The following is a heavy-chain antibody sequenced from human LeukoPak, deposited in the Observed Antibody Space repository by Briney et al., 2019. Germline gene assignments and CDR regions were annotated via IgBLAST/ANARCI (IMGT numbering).Heavy chain of an antibody. CDR2: ISTDNGDT. V-gene: IGHV1-18*01. Sequence: GASVKVSCKSFGYTFSTYGISWVRQAPGQWLEWMGWISTDNGDTTYAQKFQGRVTMTTDTSTGTAYMELRSLRSDDTAVYYCAREGLGELTLDCWGQGTLVTVSS. J-gene: IGHJ4*02. CDR3: AREGLGELTLDC. CDR1: GYTFSTYG. D-gene: IGHD3-16*01.